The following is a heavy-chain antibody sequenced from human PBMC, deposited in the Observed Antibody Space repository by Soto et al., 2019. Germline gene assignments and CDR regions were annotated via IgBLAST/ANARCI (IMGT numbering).Heavy chain of an antibody. D-gene: IGHD6-6*01. CDR2: ISSSSSYI. CDR3: ASMRAARREYYYGMDV. V-gene: IGHV3-21*01. J-gene: IGHJ6*02. CDR1: GFTFISYS. Sequence: PGGSLRLSCAASGFTFISYSMNWVLQAPGKGLEWVSSISSSSSYIYYADSVKGRFTISRDNAKNSLYLQMNSLRAEDTAVYYCASMRAARREYYYGMDVWGQGTTVTVSS.